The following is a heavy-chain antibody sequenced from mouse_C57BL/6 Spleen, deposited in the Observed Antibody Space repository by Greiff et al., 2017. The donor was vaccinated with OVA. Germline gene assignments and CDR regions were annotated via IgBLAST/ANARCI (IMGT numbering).Heavy chain of an antibody. D-gene: IGHD2-2*01. V-gene: IGHV1-72*01. Sequence: QVQLQQPGAELVKPGASVKLSCKASGYTFTSYWMHWVKQRPGRGLEWIGRIDPNSGGTKYNEKFKSKATLTVDKPSSTAYMQLSSLTSEDSAVYYCARVYYGYEESPAYWGQGTLVTVSA. J-gene: IGHJ3*01. CDR1: GYTFTSYW. CDR3: ARVYYGYEESPAY. CDR2: IDPNSGGT.